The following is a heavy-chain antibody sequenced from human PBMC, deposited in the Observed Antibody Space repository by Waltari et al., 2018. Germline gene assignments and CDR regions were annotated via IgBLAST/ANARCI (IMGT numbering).Heavy chain of an antibody. V-gene: IGHV1-2*02. CDR2: INPNSGGT. CDR3: ARSRPYYYDSSGTKNDAFDI. D-gene: IGHD3-22*01. CDR1: GYTFTGYY. J-gene: IGHJ3*02. Sequence: QVQLVQSGAEVKKPGASVKVSCKASGYTFTGYYMHWVRQAPGQGLEWMGWINPNSGGTNYARKFQGRVTMTRDTSISTAYMELSRLRSDDTAVYYCARSRPYYYDSSGTKNDAFDIWGQGTMVTVSS.